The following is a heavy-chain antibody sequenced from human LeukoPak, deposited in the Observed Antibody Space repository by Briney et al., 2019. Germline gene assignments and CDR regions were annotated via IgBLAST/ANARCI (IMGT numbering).Heavy chain of an antibody. V-gene: IGHV3-23*01. CDR2: ISGRGANT. CDR1: GFSFSNYA. J-gene: IGHJ4*02. Sequence: GGSLRLSCAASGFSFSNYAMSWVRQAPGKGLEWVSAISGRGANTYYADSVKGRFTISRDNSKNTLYMQMNSLRAEDTAVYYCAKAVVIVPTATPFDYWGQGTLVTVSS. D-gene: IGHD2-2*01. CDR3: AKAVVIVPTATPFDY.